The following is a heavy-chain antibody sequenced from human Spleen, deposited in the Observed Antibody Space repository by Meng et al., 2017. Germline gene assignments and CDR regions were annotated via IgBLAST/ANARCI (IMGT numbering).Heavy chain of an antibody. V-gene: IGHV3-23*01. J-gene: IGHJ6*02. CDR1: GFTFSNAW. CDR2: ISGSGGST. CDR3: ARDRYYGSGSLDGMDV. D-gene: IGHD3-10*01. Sequence: GGSLRLSCAGSGFTFSNAWMSWVRQAPGKGLEWVSAISGSGGSTYYADSVKGRFTISRHNSKNTLYLQMNSLRAEDTAVYYCARDRYYGSGSLDGMDVWGQGTTVTVSS.